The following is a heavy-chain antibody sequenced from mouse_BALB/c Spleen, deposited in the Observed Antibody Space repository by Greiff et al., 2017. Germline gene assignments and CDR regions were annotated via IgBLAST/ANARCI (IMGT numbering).Heavy chain of an antibody. J-gene: IGHJ3*01. D-gene: IGHD1-3*01. CDR3: ARLGGKGGAWFAY. V-gene: IGHV1-9*01. CDR1: GYTFSSYW. Sequence: VQLQQSGAELMKPGASVKISCKATGYTFSSYWIEWVKQRPGHGLEWIGEILPGSGSTNYNEKFKGKATFTADTSSNTAYMQLSSLTSEDSAVYYCARLGGKGGAWFAYWGQGTLVTVSA. CDR2: ILPGSGST.